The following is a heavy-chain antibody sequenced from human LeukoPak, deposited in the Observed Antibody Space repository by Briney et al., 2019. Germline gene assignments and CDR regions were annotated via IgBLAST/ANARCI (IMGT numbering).Heavy chain of an antibody. CDR3: ARDGRAYCGGDCCSDY. D-gene: IGHD2-21*02. V-gene: IGHV3-48*04. J-gene: IGHJ4*02. CDR2: ISSSTSTI. Sequence: GGSLRLSCAASGFIFSNYGVSWVRQAPGKGLEFISYISSSTSTIYYADSVKGRFTISRDNAKNSLFLQMDSLRAEDTAVYYCARDGRAYCGGDCCSDYWGPGILVTVSS. CDR1: GFIFSNYG.